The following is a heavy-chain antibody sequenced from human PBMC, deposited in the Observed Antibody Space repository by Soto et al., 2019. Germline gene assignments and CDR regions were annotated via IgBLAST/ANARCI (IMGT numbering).Heavy chain of an antibody. J-gene: IGHJ6*02. Sequence: ASVKVSCKASGYTFTSYYMHWVRQAPGQGLEWMGWINPNSGGTNYAQKFQGRVTMTRDTSISTAYMELSRLRSDDTAVYYCAFGYCSSTSCSTDYYYYGMDVWGQGTTVTVSS. D-gene: IGHD2-2*01. V-gene: IGHV1-2*02. CDR3: AFGYCSSTSCSTDYYYYGMDV. CDR1: GYTFTSYY. CDR2: INPNSGGT.